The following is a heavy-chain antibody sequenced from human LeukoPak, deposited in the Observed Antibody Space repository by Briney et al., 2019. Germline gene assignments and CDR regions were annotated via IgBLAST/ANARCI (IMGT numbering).Heavy chain of an antibody. CDR1: GGTFSSYA. D-gene: IGHD6-13*01. Sequence: SVKVSCTASGGTFSSYAISWVRQAPGQELEWMGGIIPIFGTANYAQKFQGRVTITADESTSTAYKELSSLRSEDTAAYYCATQTYSSSWYRWGQGTLVTVSS. V-gene: IGHV1-69*13. CDR3: ATQTYSSSWYR. J-gene: IGHJ4*02. CDR2: IIPIFGTA.